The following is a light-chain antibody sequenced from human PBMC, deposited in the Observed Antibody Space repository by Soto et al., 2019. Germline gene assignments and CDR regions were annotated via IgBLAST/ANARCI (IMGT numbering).Light chain of an antibody. CDR2: YAA. CDR3: QQFESYS. J-gene: IGKJ2*01. CDR1: QSISTW. V-gene: IGKV1-5*01. Sequence: DIQLTQSPSTLSASVGDSVTITCRASQSISTWLAWYQQKAGKAPKLLIYYAATLESGDPSRFSGSGSVTEFTLTICCLQPDDFASYHCQQFESYSFGEGTKVEIK.